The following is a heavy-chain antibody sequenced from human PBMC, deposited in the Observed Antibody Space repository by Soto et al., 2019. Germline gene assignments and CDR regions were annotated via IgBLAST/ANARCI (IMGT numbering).Heavy chain of an antibody. D-gene: IGHD6-19*01. Sequence: GGSLRLSCAASGFTFSSYSMNWVRQAPGKGLEWVSYISSSSSTIYYADSVKGRFTISRDNAKNSLYLQMNSLRAEDTAVYYCASDLTDGAFGSGWHGDFDYWGQGTLVTVSS. CDR1: GFTFSSYS. J-gene: IGHJ4*02. V-gene: IGHV3-48*01. CDR3: ASDLTDGAFGSGWHGDFDY. CDR2: ISSSSSTI.